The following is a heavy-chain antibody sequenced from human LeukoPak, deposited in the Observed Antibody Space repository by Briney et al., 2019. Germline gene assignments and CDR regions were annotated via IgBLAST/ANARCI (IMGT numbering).Heavy chain of an antibody. J-gene: IGHJ4*02. CDR1: GFTFNNYG. Sequence: GRSLRLSCAASGFTFNNYGMHWVRQAPGKGLEWVAVISYDGSNKYYADSVKGRFTISRDNSKNTLYLQMNSLRAEDMAVYYCARWVVGARGLDYWGQGTLVTVSS. CDR3: ARWVVGARGLDY. CDR2: ISYDGSNK. D-gene: IGHD1-26*01. V-gene: IGHV3-30*03.